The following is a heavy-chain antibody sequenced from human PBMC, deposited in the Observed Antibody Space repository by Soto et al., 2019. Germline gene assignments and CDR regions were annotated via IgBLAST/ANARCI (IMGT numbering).Heavy chain of an antibody. V-gene: IGHV4-61*01. D-gene: IGHD3-22*01. J-gene: IGHJ4*02. CDR1: GGSVSSGSYY. CDR3: ARVVYYDSSGYYGPNFRRTHTFDY. CDR2: IYYSGST. Sequence: SETLSLTCTVSGGSVSSGSYYWSWIRQPPGKGLERIGYIYYSGSTNYNPSLKSRVTISVDTSKNQFSLKLSSVTAADTAVYYCARVVYYDSSGYYGPNFRRTHTFDYWGQGTLVTVS.